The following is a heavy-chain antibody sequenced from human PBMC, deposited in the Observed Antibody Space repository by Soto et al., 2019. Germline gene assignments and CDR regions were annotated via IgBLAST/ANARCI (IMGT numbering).Heavy chain of an antibody. V-gene: IGHV3-48*02. D-gene: IGHD3-10*01. CDR3: ATGPSGAFDI. CDR2: ISSSGNTI. CDR1: GFTFSSYS. Sequence: GGSLRLSCAASGFTFSSYSMNWVRQAPGKGLEWVSYISSSGNTIYNADSVKGRFTISRDNAKNSLYLQMNSLRDEDTAVYYCATGPSGAFDIWGQGTMVTVSS. J-gene: IGHJ3*02.